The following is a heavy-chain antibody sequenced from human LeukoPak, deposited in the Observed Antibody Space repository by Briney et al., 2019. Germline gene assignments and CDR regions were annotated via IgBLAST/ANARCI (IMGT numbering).Heavy chain of an antibody. D-gene: IGHD2/OR15-2a*01. CDR1: GFTFSTYW. V-gene: IGHV3-7*04. J-gene: IGHJ3*01. Sequence: GGSLRLSCAASGFTFSTYWMSWVRQAPGKGLEWVANIKQDGSEKYYVDSVKGRFTISRDNTKNSLSLQMNSLRVEDTAVYYCARGGFYTDPDAFDVWGQGTMVTVSS. CDR2: IKQDGSEK. CDR3: ARGGFYTDPDAFDV.